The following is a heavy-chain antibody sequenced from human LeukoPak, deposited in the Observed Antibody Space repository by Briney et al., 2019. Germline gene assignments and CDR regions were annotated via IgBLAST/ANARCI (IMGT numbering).Heavy chain of an antibody. V-gene: IGHV3-48*01. Sequence: GSLRLSCAASGFTFSSYSMNWVRQTPGKGLEWISYISSTSSTIYFADSVKGRFTISRDNAKNSLYLQMNSLRAEDTAVYYCARELLGRAVGWDYWGQGTLVTVSS. J-gene: IGHJ4*02. CDR2: ISSTSSTI. D-gene: IGHD2-8*02. CDR3: ARELLGRAVGWDY. CDR1: GFTFSSYS.